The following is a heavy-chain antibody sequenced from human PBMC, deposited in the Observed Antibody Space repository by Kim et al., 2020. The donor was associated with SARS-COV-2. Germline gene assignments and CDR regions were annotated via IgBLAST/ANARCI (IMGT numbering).Heavy chain of an antibody. D-gene: IGHD3-10*01. J-gene: IGHJ4*02. CDR3: ARQGPGLPWFGELLQYYFDY. CDR1: GYTFTSYG. Sequence: ASVKVSCKASGYTFTSYGISWVRQAPGQGLEWMGWISAYNGNTNYAQKLQGRVTMTTDTSTSTAYMELRSLRSDDTAVYYCARQGPGLPWFGELLQYYFDYWGQGTLVTVSS. CDR2: ISAYNGNT. V-gene: IGHV1-18*01.